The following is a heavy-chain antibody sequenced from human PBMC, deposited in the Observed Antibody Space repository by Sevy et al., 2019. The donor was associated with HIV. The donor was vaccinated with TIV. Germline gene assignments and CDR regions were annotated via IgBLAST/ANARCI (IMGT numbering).Heavy chain of an antibody. Sequence: GGSLRLSCAASGFTFSSNWMSWVHQAPGKALEWVADIKKDGSVKLYADAVKGRFTISRDNAENSVDLQMKSLRAEDTAVYFCARCRGAQSEFDYWGQGTRVTVSS. CDR2: IKKDGSVK. V-gene: IGHV3-7*01. J-gene: IGHJ4*02. D-gene: IGHD2-15*01. CDR1: GFTFSSNW. CDR3: ARCRGAQSEFDY.